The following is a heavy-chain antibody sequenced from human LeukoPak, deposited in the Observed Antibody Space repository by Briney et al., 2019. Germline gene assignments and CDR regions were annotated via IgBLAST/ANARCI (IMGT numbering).Heavy chain of an antibody. J-gene: IGHJ6*04. CDR2: MYYSGST. CDR3: ARDGTTVSPAV. D-gene: IGHD4-17*01. Sequence: SETLSLTCNVSGGSISSNEYYWGWIRPPPGKGLEWIANMYYSGSTYYNPSLKSRVTISIDTSKNQLSLKLSSVTAADTAVYYCARDGTTVSPAVWGKGTTVTVSS. CDR1: GGSISSNEYY. V-gene: IGHV4-39*07.